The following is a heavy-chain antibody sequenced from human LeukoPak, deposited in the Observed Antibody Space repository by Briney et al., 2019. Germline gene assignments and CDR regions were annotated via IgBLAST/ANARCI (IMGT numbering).Heavy chain of an antibody. CDR3: ARDRQQLVRRGYWFDP. D-gene: IGHD6-13*01. V-gene: IGHV1-2*02. Sequence: VKVSCKASGYTFTGYYMHWVRQAPGQGLEWMGWINPNSGGTNYAQKFQGRVTMTRDTSISTAYMELSRLRSDDTAVCYCARDRQQLVRRGYWFDPWGQGTLVTVSS. CDR1: GYTFTGYY. J-gene: IGHJ5*02. CDR2: INPNSGGT.